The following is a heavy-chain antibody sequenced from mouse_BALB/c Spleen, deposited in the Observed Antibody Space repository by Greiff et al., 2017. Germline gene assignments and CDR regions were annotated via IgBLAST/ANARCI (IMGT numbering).Heavy chain of an antibody. J-gene: IGHJ2*01. Sequence: EVKLVESGGGLVQPGGSLRLSCATSGFTFTDYYMSWVRQPPGKALEWLGFIRNKANGYTTEYSASVKGRFTISRDNSQSILYLQMNTLRAEDSATYYCARALTGDYGGQGTTLTVSS. D-gene: IGHD4-1*01. CDR2: IRNKANGYTT. V-gene: IGHV7-3*02. CDR1: GFTFTDYY. CDR3: ARALTGDY.